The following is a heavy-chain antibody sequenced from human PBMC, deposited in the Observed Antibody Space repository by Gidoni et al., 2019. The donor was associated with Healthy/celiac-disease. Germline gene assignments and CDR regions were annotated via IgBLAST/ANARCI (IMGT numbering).Heavy chain of an antibody. Sequence: QVQLVQSGAEVKKPGAAVQVSCKASGYTFNSYYMHWGRQAPGTGLAWIGLINTSGSSTSYAQKFKGSVTRSRDTSTSTVYMGLSSLRSEDTAVYYCARGGCVAARPIAVAGGCDYWGQGTLVTVSS. V-gene: IGHV1-46*02. J-gene: IGHJ4*02. D-gene: IGHD6-19*01. CDR2: INTSGSST. CDR3: ARGGCVAARPIAVAGGCDY. CDR1: GYTFNSYY.